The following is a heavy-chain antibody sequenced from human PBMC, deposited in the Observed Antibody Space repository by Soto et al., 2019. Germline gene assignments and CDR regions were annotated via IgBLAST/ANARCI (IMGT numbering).Heavy chain of an antibody. J-gene: IGHJ4*02. CDR1: GGSVSSTNYY. D-gene: IGHD2-2*01. CDR2: IYYSGST. CDR3: ARVSRIPRYFDS. Sequence: SETLSLTCTVSGGSVSSTNYYWSWIRHPPGKGLEWIGYIYYSGSTNYNPSLSSRVTMSVDTPKSQFSLNLSSVTATDTAFYYCARVSRIPRYFDSWGQGALVAV. V-gene: IGHV4-61*01.